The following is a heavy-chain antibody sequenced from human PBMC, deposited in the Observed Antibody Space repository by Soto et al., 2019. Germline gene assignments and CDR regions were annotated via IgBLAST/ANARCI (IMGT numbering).Heavy chain of an antibody. J-gene: IGHJ6*02. CDR3: ARDHLILPAHDFFYGSDV. Sequence: PGGSLRLSCEVSGFTFSMYSMSWVRQSPGKGLEWVAKIPQDGVDGHYADSVKGRFIISRDNSKNSLHLQLNNLRAEDTAVYYCARDHLILPAHDFFYGSDVWGRGVTVTVSS. D-gene: IGHD2-21*02. CDR2: IPQDGVDG. CDR1: GFTFSMYS. V-gene: IGHV3-7*03.